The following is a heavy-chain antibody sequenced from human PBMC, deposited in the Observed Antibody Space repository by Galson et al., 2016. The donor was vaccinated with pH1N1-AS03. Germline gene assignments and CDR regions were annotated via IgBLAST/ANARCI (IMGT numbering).Heavy chain of an antibody. CDR2: IKAKADGGTA. J-gene: IGHJ4*02. Sequence: SLRLSCAASGFTFSNVWLTWVRQAPGKGLEWVGHIKAKADGGTADYAAPVKGRFTISRDDSKSTSYLQMNSLKTEDTALYYCLTISLDYRGQGTLVTVSS. CDR1: GFTFSNVW. D-gene: IGHD3-3*01. CDR3: LTISLDY. V-gene: IGHV3-15*01.